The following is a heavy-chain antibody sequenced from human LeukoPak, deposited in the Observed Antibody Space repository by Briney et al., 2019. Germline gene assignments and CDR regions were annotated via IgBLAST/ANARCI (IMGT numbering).Heavy chain of an antibody. CDR3: ARANSSSWHYFDY. J-gene: IGHJ4*02. CDR1: GLTFSDYT. D-gene: IGHD6-13*01. V-gene: IGHV3-30*04. Sequence: PAGRSLRLSCAASGLTFSDYTMHWVRQAPGKGLEWVAVISYDGGQKYHADSVKGRFTISRDNSKNTVSLQMNSLRAEDTAVFYCARANSSSWHYFDYWGQGTLVTVSS. CDR2: ISYDGGQK.